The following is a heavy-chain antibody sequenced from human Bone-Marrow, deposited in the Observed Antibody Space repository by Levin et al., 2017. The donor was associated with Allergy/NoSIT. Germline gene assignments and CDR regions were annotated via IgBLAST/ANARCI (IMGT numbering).Heavy chain of an antibody. Sequence: PGGSLRLSCAASGFTFSTYGMNWVRQPPGKGLEWVSGISGNGAGTYYADSLMGRFTISRDNSKNTFYLQMNSLRAEDTAFYYCARGGTSANYAPYNWFDRWGQGTLVTVSS. CDR1: GFTFSTYG. J-gene: IGHJ5*02. D-gene: IGHD4/OR15-4a*01. CDR2: ISGNGAGT. V-gene: IGHV3-23*01. CDR3: ARGGTSANYAPYNWFDR.